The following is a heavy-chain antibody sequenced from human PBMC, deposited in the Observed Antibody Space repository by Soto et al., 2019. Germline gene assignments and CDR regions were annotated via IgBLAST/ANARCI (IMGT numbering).Heavy chain of an antibody. V-gene: IGHV1-3*01. J-gene: IGHJ5*02. CDR2: INPDNGNT. D-gene: IGHD2-15*01. CDR3: ARGIATGQLDP. Sequence: GASVKVSCKASGYTFTRYTMNWVRQAPRQRLEWMGWINPDNGNTKSSQKFQDRVIITRDISASTAYMDLSSLRSEDTAVYYCARGIATGQLDPWGQGTLVTVSS. CDR1: GYTFTRYT.